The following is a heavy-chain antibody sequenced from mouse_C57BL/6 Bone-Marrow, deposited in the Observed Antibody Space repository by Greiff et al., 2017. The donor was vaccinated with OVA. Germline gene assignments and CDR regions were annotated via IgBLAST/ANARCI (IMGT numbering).Heavy chain of an antibody. CDR2: IDPSDSET. D-gene: IGHD2-5*01. CDR3: ARDYSKRYFDV. J-gene: IGHJ1*03. V-gene: IGHV1-52*01. CDR1: GYTFTSYW. Sequence: VQLQQPGAELVRPGSSVKLSCKASGYTFTSYWMHWVKQRPIQGLEWIGNIDPSDSETHYNQKFKDKATLTVDKSSSTAYMQLSSLTSGDSAVYYCARDYSKRYFDVWGTGTTVTVSS.